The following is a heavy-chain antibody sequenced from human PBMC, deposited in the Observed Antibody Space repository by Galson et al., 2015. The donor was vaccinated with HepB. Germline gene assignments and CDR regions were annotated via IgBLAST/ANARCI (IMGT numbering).Heavy chain of an antibody. V-gene: IGHV1-2*02. J-gene: IGHJ4*02. CDR3: ARGDNWNDVLIVY. CDR1: GYTFTGYY. Sequence: SVKVSCKASGYTFTGYYMHWVRQAPGQGLERMGWINPSSGGTNYAQKFQGRVTMTRDTSTSTAYMELSRLRSDDTAVYYCARGDNWNDVLIVYWGQGTLVTVSS. D-gene: IGHD1-20*01. CDR2: INPSSGGT.